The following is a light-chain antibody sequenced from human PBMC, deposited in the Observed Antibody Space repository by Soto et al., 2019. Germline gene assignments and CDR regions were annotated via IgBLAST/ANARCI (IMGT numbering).Light chain of an antibody. Sequence: VMTQSPATLSVSPGERATLSCRASQSVSSNLAWYQQKPGQAPRLLIYGASTRATGIPDRFSASGSGTDFTLTISRLEPEDFAVYYCQQYISSPLTFGQGTKVDIK. J-gene: IGKJ1*01. CDR2: GAS. CDR3: QQYISSPLT. V-gene: IGKV3D-15*01. CDR1: QSVSSN.